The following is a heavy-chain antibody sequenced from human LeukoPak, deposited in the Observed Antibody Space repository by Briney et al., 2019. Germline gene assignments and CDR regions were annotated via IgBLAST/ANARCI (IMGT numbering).Heavy chain of an antibody. Sequence: GGSLRLSCAASGFTFSSYWMSGVRQAPGKELEWVANIKQGGSEKYYVDSVKGRFTISRDNAKNSLYLQMNSLRAEDTAVYYCARDGYSSRCYPSRDAFDIWGQGTMVTASS. J-gene: IGHJ3*02. CDR1: GFTFSSYW. CDR3: ARDGYSSRCYPSRDAFDI. CDR2: IKQGGSEK. V-gene: IGHV3-7*03. D-gene: IGHD6-19*01.